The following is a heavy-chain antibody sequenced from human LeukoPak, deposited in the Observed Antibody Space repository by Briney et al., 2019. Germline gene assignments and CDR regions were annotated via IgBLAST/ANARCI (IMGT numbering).Heavy chain of an antibody. J-gene: IGHJ3*02. CDR1: GYTFTSYG. Sequence: ASVTVSCKASGYTFTSYGISWVRQAPGQGLEWMGWISSYNGNTNYAQKLQGRVTMSTDTSTGTAYMGLRSLRSDDTAVYYCARRVAVARSDAFDIWGQGTMVTVSS. D-gene: IGHD6-19*01. V-gene: IGHV1-18*01. CDR2: ISSYNGNT. CDR3: ARRVAVARSDAFDI.